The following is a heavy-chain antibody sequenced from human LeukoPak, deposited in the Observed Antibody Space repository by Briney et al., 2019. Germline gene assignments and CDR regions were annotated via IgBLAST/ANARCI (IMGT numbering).Heavy chain of an antibody. V-gene: IGHV3-43*01. D-gene: IGHD3-10*01. CDR3: TRDTDFGSPTNYFDH. CDR2: ISWEGQTT. J-gene: IGHJ4*02. Sequence: PGGSLRLSCAASGFTFDDYAMHWVRQAPGKGLDWVSLISWEGQTTYYADSVRGRFSISRDNNKNSLFLERNSLTTDDTGFYYCTRDTDFGSPTNYFDHWGQGTLVSVSS. CDR1: GFTFDDYA.